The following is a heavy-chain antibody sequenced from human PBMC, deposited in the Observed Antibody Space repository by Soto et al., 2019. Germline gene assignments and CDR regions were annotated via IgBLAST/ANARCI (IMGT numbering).Heavy chain of an antibody. CDR2: ISAYNGNT. CDR3: ARYFSSGQLPLYFDQ. J-gene: IGHJ4*02. V-gene: IGHV1-18*01. D-gene: IGHD3-3*01. Sequence: QVLLVQSGAEVKKPGASVKVSCKASGYTFNSYGVSWVRQAPGQGLEWMGSISAYNGNTKYSQNLQGRVTMTIETTTSSAYLDVKSLRSDDTAIYYCARYFSSGQLPLYFDQWGQGTLVTVSS. CDR1: GYTFNSYG.